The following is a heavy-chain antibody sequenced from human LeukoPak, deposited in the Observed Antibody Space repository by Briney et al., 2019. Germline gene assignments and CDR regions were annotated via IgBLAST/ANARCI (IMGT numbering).Heavy chain of an antibody. CDR1: GFTFSSYA. CDR3: VRALAVGSQPKDV. D-gene: IGHD6-19*01. V-gene: IGHV3-30-3*01. Sequence: PGGSLRLSCAASGFTFSSYAMHWVRQAPGKGLEWVAVISYDGSNKYYADSVKGRFTISRDNSKNTLYLQMNSLRAEDTAVYYCVRALAVGSQPKDVWGQGTTVIVS. CDR2: ISYDGSNK. J-gene: IGHJ6*02.